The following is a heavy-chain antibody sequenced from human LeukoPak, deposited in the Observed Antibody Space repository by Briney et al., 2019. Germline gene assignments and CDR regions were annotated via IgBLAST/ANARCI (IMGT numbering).Heavy chain of an antibody. CDR3: ARDLEGYSSSWFFDY. V-gene: IGHV3-23*01. D-gene: IGHD6-13*01. J-gene: IGHJ4*02. CDR2: ISGSGVST. CDR1: GFTFSSYA. Sequence: GGSLRLSCAASGFTFSSYAMSWVRQAPGKGLEWVSAISGSGVSTYSTDSVKGRFTISRDNSKNTLYLQMNSLRAEDTAVYDCARDLEGYSSSWFFDYWGQGTLVTVSS.